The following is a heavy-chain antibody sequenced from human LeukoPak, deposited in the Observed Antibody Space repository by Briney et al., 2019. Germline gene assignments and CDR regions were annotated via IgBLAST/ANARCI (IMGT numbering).Heavy chain of an antibody. J-gene: IGHJ3*02. Sequence: SETLSLTCTVSGGSISTSSYYWGWVRQPPGKGLEWIGNIFYSGSTYYSPSLKSRVTISLDTSRNQFSLKLSSVTAADTAVYYCARDKSRTYGSADAFDIWGQGTMVTVSS. D-gene: IGHD3-10*01. CDR1: GGSISTSSYY. CDR2: IFYSGST. CDR3: ARDKSRTYGSADAFDI. V-gene: IGHV4-39*07.